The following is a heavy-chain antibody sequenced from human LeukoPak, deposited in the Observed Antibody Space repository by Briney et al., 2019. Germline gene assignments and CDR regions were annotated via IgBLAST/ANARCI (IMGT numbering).Heavy chain of an antibody. D-gene: IGHD3-22*01. Sequence: GRSLRLSCAASGFTFSSYAMSWVRQAPGKGLEWVSAISGSGGSTYYADSVKGRFTISRDNSKNTLYLQMNSLRAEDTAVYYCAKDEDYYDSSGYYYHYWGQGTLVTVSS. CDR1: GFTFSSYA. J-gene: IGHJ4*02. CDR3: AKDEDYYDSSGYYYHY. V-gene: IGHV3-23*01. CDR2: ISGSGGST.